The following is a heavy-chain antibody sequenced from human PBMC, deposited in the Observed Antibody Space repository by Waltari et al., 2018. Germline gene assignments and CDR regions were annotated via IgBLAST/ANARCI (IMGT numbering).Heavy chain of an antibody. D-gene: IGHD2-21*02. Sequence: QVQLQQWGAGLLKPSETLSLTCAVYGGSFSGYYWSWIRQPPGKGLEWIGEINHSGSTNYKPSLKSRVTISVDTSKNQFSLKLSSVTAADTAVYYCARGLTASRAFDIWGQGTMVTVSS. J-gene: IGHJ3*02. CDR3: ARGLTASRAFDI. CDR1: GGSFSGYY. CDR2: INHSGST. V-gene: IGHV4-34*01.